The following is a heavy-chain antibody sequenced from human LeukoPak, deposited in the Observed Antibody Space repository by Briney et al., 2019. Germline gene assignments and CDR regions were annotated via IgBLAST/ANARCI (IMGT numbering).Heavy chain of an antibody. V-gene: IGHV1-69*06. J-gene: IGHJ5*02. Sequence: ASVKVSCKASGGTFISYAISWVRQAPGQGLEWMGGIIPIFGTANYAQKFQGRVTITADKSTSTAYMELSSLRSEDTAVYYCARAPHCSGGSRYFTTYNWFDPWGQGTLVTVSS. CDR3: ARAPHCSGGSRYFTTYNWFDP. D-gene: IGHD2-15*01. CDR1: GGTFISYA. CDR2: IIPIFGTA.